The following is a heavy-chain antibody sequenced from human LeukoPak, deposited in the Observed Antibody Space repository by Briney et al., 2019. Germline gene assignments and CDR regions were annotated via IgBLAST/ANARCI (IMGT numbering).Heavy chain of an antibody. Sequence: PGGSLRLSCAASGFTFSSYAMSWVRQAPGKGLEWVSAISGSGGSTYYADSVKGRFTISRDNSKNTLYLQMNSLRAEDTAVYYCARVPLGVITTPFDYWGQGTLVTVSS. CDR3: ARVPLGVITTPFDY. CDR1: GFTFSSYA. V-gene: IGHV3-23*01. CDR2: ISGSGGST. D-gene: IGHD3-10*01. J-gene: IGHJ4*02.